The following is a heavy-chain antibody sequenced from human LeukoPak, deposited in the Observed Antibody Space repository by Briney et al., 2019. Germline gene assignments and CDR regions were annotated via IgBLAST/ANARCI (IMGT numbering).Heavy chain of an antibody. CDR2: IYHSGST. CDR3: ARAGSGSYYRPVDY. D-gene: IGHD3-10*01. Sequence: PSETLSLTCTVSGYSISSGYYWGWIRQPPAKGLEWIGSIYHSGSTYYNPSLKSRVTISVDTSKNQFSLKLSSVTAADTAVYYCARAGSGSYYRPVDYWGQGTLVTVSS. CDR1: GYSISSGYY. V-gene: IGHV4-38-2*02. J-gene: IGHJ4*02.